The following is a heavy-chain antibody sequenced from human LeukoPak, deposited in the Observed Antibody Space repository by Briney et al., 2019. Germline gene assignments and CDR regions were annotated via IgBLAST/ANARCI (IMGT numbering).Heavy chain of an antibody. CDR1: GGSISSGGYY. CDR2: IYYSGST. V-gene: IGHV4-31*03. J-gene: IGHJ4*02. Sequence: SQTLSLTCTVSGGSISSGGYYWSWIRQHPGKGLEWIGYIYYSGSTYYNPSLKSRVTISVDTSKNQFSLKLSSVTAADTAVYYCARDRCSGGSCYHIHWGQGTLVTVSS. CDR3: ARDRCSGGSCYHIH. D-gene: IGHD2-15*01.